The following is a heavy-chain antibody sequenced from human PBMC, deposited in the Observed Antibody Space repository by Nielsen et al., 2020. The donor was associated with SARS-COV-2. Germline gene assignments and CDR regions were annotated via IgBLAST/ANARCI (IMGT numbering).Heavy chain of an antibody. CDR2: INPSGGST. CDR1: GYTFTSYY. V-gene: IGHV1-46*01. J-gene: IGHJ4*02. Sequence: ASVKVSCKASGYTFTSYYMHWVRQAPGQGLEWMGIINPSGGSTSYAQKFQGRVTMTRNTSISTAYMELSSLRSEDTAVYYCARIYGIGRDYWGQGTLVTVSS. CDR3: ARIYGIGRDY. D-gene: IGHD2/OR15-2a*01.